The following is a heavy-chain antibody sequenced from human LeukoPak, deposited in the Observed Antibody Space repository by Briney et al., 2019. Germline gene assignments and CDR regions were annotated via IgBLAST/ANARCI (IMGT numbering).Heavy chain of an antibody. CDR3: ATSSPFYYDFWSGYHYYYGMDV. Sequence: GASVTVSCKVSGYTLTELSMHWVRQAPGKGLEWMGGFDPEDGETIYAQKFQGRVTMTEDTSTDTAYMELSSLRSEDTAVYYCATSSPFYYDFWSGYHYYYGMDVWGQGTTVTVSS. CDR1: GYTLTELS. D-gene: IGHD3-3*01. J-gene: IGHJ6*02. CDR2: FDPEDGET. V-gene: IGHV1-24*01.